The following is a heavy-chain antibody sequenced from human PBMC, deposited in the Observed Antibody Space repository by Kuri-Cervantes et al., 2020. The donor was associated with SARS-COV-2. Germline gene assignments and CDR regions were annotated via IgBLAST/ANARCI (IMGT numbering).Heavy chain of an antibody. Sequence: GESLKISCAASGFTFSSYWMSWVRQAPGKGLEWVANIKQDGSEKYYVDSVKGRFTISRDNAKNSLYMQMNSLRAEDTAVYYCARELSIAAAGTWYYYYGMDVWGQGTTVTVS. CDR2: IKQDGSEK. CDR1: GFTFSSYW. D-gene: IGHD6-13*01. J-gene: IGHJ6*02. V-gene: IGHV3-7*03. CDR3: ARELSIAAAGTWYYYYGMDV.